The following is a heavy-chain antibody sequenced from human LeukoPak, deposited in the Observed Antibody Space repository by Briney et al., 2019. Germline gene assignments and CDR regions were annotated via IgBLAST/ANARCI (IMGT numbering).Heavy chain of an antibody. CDR1: GFTFSSYA. V-gene: IGHV3-30*04. Sequence: GGSLRLSCAASGFTFSSYAMHWVRQAPGKGLEWVAVIAYDGSNKYYADSVKGRFTISRDNSKNTLYLQMNSLRAEDTAVYYCAKDQGLMIVVVIIAFDIWGQGTMVTVSS. J-gene: IGHJ3*02. CDR3: AKDQGLMIVVVIIAFDI. D-gene: IGHD3-22*01. CDR2: IAYDGSNK.